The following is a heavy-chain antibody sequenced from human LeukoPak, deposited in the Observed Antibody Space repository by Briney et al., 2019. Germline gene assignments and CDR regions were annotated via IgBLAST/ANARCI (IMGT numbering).Heavy chain of an antibody. V-gene: IGHV1-2*02. CDR2: ISPSGGST. J-gene: IGHJ4*02. CDR3: ARDPPIAVAGYYFDY. D-gene: IGHD6-19*01. CDR1: GYTFTNYY. Sequence: ASVKVSCKASGYTFTNYYMHWVRQAPGQGLEWMGIISPSGGSTKYAQKFQGRVTMTRDTSISTAYMELSRLRSDDTAVYYCARDPPIAVAGYYFDYWGQGTLVTVSS.